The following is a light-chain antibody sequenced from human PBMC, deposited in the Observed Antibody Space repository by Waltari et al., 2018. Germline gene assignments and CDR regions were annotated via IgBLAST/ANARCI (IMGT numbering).Light chain of an antibody. CDR3: QSYDSSLSAVV. Sequence: QSVLTQPPSVSGAPGQRVTLPCTGSRPNIGAGYDVHWYQQLPGTAPKLLIYGNSNRPSGVPDRFSGSKSGTSASLAITGLQAEDEADYYCQSYDSSLSAVVFGGGTKLTVL. CDR1: RPNIGAGYD. J-gene: IGLJ2*01. CDR2: GNS. V-gene: IGLV1-40*01.